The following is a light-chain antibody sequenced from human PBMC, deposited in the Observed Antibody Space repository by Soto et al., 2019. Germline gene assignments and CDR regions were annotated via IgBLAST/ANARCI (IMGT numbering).Light chain of an antibody. CDR2: LTS. Sequence: EIVLTQSPATLSAFPGDRVTLSCRASQALNTRLAWYQHKPGQAPRLLIYLTSNRAAGVPARFSAWGSETDFTLTISRLDPEDFAVYYCQQSGSPVWTLGQGTKVDIK. CDR1: QALNTR. CDR3: QQSGSPVWT. J-gene: IGKJ1*01. V-gene: IGKV3D-11*03.